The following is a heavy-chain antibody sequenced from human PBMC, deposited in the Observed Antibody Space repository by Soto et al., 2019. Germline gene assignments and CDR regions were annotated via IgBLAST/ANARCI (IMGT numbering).Heavy chain of an antibody. V-gene: IGHV5-51*01. CDR2: IYPGDSDT. Sequence: GESLKISCTGSGYSFSTYWIAWVRQMPGKGLEWMGIIYPGDSDTRYSPSFQGQVTIPADTSTKTAYLQGSSLKASDTAMYYCARREYSSFSAEYFQHWGQGTLVTVSS. D-gene: IGHD6-6*01. CDR3: ARREYSSFSAEYFQH. CDR1: GYSFSTYW. J-gene: IGHJ1*01.